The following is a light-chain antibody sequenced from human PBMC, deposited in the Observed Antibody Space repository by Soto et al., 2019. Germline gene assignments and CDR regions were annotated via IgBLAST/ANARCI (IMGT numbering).Light chain of an antibody. CDR3: QQSYSTFTWT. V-gene: IGKV1-39*01. CDR1: QSISSY. Sequence: DIQMTQSPSTLSGSVGDRVTITCRASQSISSYLNWYQQKPGKAPKLLIYAASSLQSGVPSRFSGSGSGTDFTLTISSLQPEDFATYYCQQSYSTFTWTFGQGTKVDIK. J-gene: IGKJ1*01. CDR2: AAS.